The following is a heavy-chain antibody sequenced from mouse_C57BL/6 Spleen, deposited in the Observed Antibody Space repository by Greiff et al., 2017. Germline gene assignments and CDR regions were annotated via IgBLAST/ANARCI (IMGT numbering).Heavy chain of an antibody. Sequence: EVQVVESGGGLVKPGGSLKLSCAASGFTFSSYAMSWVRQTPEKRLEWVATISDGGSYTYYPDNVKGRFTISRDNAKNNLYLQMSHLKSEDTAMYYCARDRGDIYDGYYGFAYWGQGTLVTVSA. V-gene: IGHV5-4*01. CDR1: GFTFSSYA. CDR3: ARDRGDIYDGYYGFAY. D-gene: IGHD2-3*01. J-gene: IGHJ3*01. CDR2: ISDGGSYT.